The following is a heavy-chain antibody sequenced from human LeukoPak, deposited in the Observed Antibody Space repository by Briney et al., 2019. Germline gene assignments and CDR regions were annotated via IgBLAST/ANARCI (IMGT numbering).Heavy chain of an antibody. CDR1: GFXXSHXW. V-gene: IGHV3-7*03. D-gene: IGHD1-26*01. CDR2: XKEDGSSQ. Sequence: XGSLRLSCAASGFXXSHXWMTWVRQXPGKGXEWXGHXKEDGSSQNYADSVKGRFTISRDNAKNSLYLQMNSLRAEDTAVYYCARYSGSYEVNYYYYYGMDVWGQGTTVTVSS. J-gene: IGHJ6*02. CDR3: ARYSGSYEVNYYYYYGMDV.